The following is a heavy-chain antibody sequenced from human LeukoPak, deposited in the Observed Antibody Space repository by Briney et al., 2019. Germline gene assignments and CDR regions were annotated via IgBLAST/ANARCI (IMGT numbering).Heavy chain of an antibody. V-gene: IGHV3-21*01. Sequence: GGSLRLSCAASGFTFSSYSMDWVRQAPGKGLEWVSSISSSGSYIYYADSVKGRFTISRDNAKNSLYPQMSSLRVEDTAVYYCARDRGGSGWYDYWGQGTLVSVSS. J-gene: IGHJ4*02. CDR1: GFTFSSYS. CDR3: ARDRGGSGWYDY. CDR2: ISSSGSYI. D-gene: IGHD6-19*01.